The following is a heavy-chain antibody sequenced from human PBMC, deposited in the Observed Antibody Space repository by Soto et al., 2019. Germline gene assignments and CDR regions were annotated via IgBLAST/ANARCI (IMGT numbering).Heavy chain of an antibody. CDR3: ARLHCYSPNCVPLDP. J-gene: IGHJ5*02. CDR1: GGSFSGYY. CDR2: INHSGTS. Sequence: SETLSLTCAVYGGSFSGYYWSWIRQPPGKGLEWIGGINHSGTSSYNPSLKSRVTMSVDTSKKQLSLRMTSVTAADTAVHYCARLHCYSPNCVPLDPWGQGTLVTVSS. V-gene: IGHV4-34*01. D-gene: IGHD2-2*01.